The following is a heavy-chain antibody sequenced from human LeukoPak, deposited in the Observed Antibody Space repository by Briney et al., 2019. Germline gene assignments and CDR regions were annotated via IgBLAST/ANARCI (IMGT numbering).Heavy chain of an antibody. J-gene: IGHJ4*02. D-gene: IGHD3-22*01. V-gene: IGHV1-69*06. CDR3: ARAKDTYYYDSSGYYQGTKFDY. CDR1: GGTFSSYA. CDR2: IIPIFGTA. Sequence: SVKVSCKASGGTFSSYAISWVRQAPGQGLEWMGGIIPIFGTANYAQKFQGRVTITADKSTSTAYMELSSLRSEDTAVYYCARAKDTYYYDSSGYYQGTKFDYWGQGTLVTVSS.